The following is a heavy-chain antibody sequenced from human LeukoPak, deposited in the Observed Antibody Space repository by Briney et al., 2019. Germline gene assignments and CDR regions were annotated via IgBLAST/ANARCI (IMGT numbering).Heavy chain of an antibody. J-gene: IGHJ4*02. Sequence: GGSLTLSCAASGFTFSSYSMNWVRQAPGKGLEWVSSISSRSSYIYYADSVKGRFTISRDNAKNSLYLQMNSLRAEDTAVYYCARDSSYYDSSGYGSDYWGQGTLVTLSS. CDR3: ARDSSYYDSSGYGSDY. CDR1: GFTFSSYS. CDR2: ISSRSSYI. D-gene: IGHD3-22*01. V-gene: IGHV3-21*01.